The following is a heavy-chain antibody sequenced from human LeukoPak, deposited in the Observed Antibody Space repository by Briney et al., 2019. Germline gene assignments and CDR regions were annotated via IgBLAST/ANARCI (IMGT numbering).Heavy chain of an antibody. J-gene: IGHJ4*02. Sequence: PSETLSLTCTVSGGSISSYHWSWIRQPPGKGLEWIGYVYYSGSTNYNPSLKSRVTISVDRSKNQFSLKLSSVTAADTAVYYCARHEDSSGWCFDYWGQGTLVTVSS. CDR3: ARHEDSSGWCFDY. CDR1: GGSISSYH. V-gene: IGHV4-59*08. D-gene: IGHD6-19*01. CDR2: VYYSGST.